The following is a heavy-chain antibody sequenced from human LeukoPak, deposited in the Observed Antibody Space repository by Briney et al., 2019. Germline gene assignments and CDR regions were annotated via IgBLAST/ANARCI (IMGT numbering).Heavy chain of an antibody. CDR2: IWYDGSNK. J-gene: IGHJ4*02. CDR1: GFTFSSYG. Sequence: GGSLRLSCAASGFTFSSYGMHWVRQAPGKGLEWVAVIWYDGSNKYYADSVKGRFTISRDNSKNTLYLQMNSLRAEDTAVYYCARAYPSRYCSSTSCYCDYWGQGTLVTVSS. V-gene: IGHV3-33*08. CDR3: ARAYPSRYCSSTSCYCDY. D-gene: IGHD2-2*01.